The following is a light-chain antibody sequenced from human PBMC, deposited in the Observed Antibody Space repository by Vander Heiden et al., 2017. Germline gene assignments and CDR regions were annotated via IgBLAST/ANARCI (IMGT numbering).Light chain of an antibody. J-gene: IGKJ1*01. CDR3: QQSYSTPPT. CDR2: AAS. V-gene: IGKV1-39*01. Sequence: IQMPQSPSPLSASVGDRVTITCRASQSISSYLNWYQQKPGKAPKLLIYAASSLQSGVPSRFSGSGSGTDFTLTISSLQPEDFATYYCQQSYSTPPTFGQGTKVEIK. CDR1: QSISSY.